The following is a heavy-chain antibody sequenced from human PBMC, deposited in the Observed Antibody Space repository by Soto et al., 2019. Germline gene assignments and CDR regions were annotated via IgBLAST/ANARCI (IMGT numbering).Heavy chain of an antibody. D-gene: IGHD1-1*01. J-gene: IGHJ4*02. CDR1: GASISSGSW. V-gene: IGHV4-4*02. CDR3: ARDEYNDSSD. CDR2: IFHDGST. Sequence: QVHLQESGPGLVKPSGTLSLTCAVSGASISSGSWWSWVRQPPGKGLEWIGEIFHDGSTNYNPSLKSRVTMSVDKSKNYFSLELPSVTAADTALYYCARDEYNDSSDWGQGTLVTVSS.